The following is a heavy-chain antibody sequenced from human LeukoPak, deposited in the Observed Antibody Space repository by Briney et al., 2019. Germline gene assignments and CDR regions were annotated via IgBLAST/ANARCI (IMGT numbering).Heavy chain of an antibody. D-gene: IGHD6-19*01. Sequence: GESLKISCKGSGYSFTSYWISWVRQMPGKGLEWMGRIDPSDSYTNYSPSFQGHVTISADKSISTAYLQWSSLKASDTAMYYCAGAGIAVAGNAEYFQHWGQGTLVAVSS. J-gene: IGHJ1*01. CDR2: IDPSDSYT. CDR3: AGAGIAVAGNAEYFQH. V-gene: IGHV5-10-1*01. CDR1: GYSFTSYW.